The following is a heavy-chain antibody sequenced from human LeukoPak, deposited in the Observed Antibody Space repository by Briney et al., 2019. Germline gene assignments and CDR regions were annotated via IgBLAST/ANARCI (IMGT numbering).Heavy chain of an antibody. V-gene: IGHV1-18*01. D-gene: IGHD2-8*01. J-gene: IGHJ6*02. CDR1: GYTFSIYG. CDR3: TRGHMLYATGDGMDA. CDR2: ISAYNGNT. Sequence: ASVTVSCTASGYTFSIYGITWVRQAPGQGLEWMGWISAYNGNTNYAQEFQGRVTMTTDTSTSVAYMELRSLRSDDTAVYYCTRGHMLYATGDGMDAWGQGTTVTVS.